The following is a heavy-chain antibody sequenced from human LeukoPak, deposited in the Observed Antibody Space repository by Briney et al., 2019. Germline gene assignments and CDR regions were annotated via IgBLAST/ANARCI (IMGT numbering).Heavy chain of an antibody. CDR2: IYYSGST. Sequence: SETLSLTCTVSGGSISSSSYYWGWIRQPPGKGLEWIGSIYYSGSTYYNPSLKSRVTISVDTSKNQFSLKLSSVTAADTAVYYCARGLKQQLTLVPPWSRWGQGTLVTVSS. V-gene: IGHV4-39*07. J-gene: IGHJ4*02. CDR1: GGSISSSSYY. D-gene: IGHD6-13*01. CDR3: ARGLKQQLTLVPPWSR.